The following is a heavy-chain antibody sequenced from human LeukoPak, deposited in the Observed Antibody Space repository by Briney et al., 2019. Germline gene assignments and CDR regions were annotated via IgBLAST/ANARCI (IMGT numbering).Heavy chain of an antibody. D-gene: IGHD3-22*01. CDR2: TNPKNGNT. J-gene: IGHJ1*01. Sequence: ASVKASCKASGYTFTSYGISWVRQAPGQGLEWMGWTNPKNGNTNYAQKFQDRVTMTTDTSTRTAYMELKSLRSDDTAMYYCARPSSGWGSAEYFQYWGQGTLVTVSS. V-gene: IGHV1-18*01. CDR3: ARPSSGWGSAEYFQY. CDR1: GYTFTSYG.